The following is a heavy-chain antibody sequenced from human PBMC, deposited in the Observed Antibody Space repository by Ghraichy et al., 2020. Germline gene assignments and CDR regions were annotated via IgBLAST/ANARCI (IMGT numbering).Heavy chain of an antibody. D-gene: IGHD5-18*01. CDR3: AKEVYNYNTGYFDY. CDR1: GFTFRSYG. V-gene: IGHV3-30*02. J-gene: IGHJ4*02. Sequence: GGSLRLSCVASGFTFRSYGMHWVRQAPGKGLEWVAFIRYDGANKYYADSVKGRFTISRDNSKNTLYLQMNSLRAEDTAVYFCAKEVYNYNTGYFDYWGQGTLVTVSS. CDR2: IRYDGANK.